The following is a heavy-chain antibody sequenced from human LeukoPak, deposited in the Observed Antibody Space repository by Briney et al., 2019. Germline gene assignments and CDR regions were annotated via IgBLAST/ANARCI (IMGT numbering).Heavy chain of an antibody. CDR1: GFTSSDYY. D-gene: IGHD6-13*01. J-gene: IGHJ6*03. Sequence: GGSLRLSCAASGFTSSDYYMSWIRQAPGKGLEWVSYISSSGSTIYYADSVKGRFTISRDNAKNSLYLQMNSLRAEDTAVYYCARLDGYSSSWYMNYYYYMDVWGKGTTVTVSS. CDR3: ARLDGYSSSWYMNYYYYMDV. V-gene: IGHV3-11*04. CDR2: ISSSGSTI.